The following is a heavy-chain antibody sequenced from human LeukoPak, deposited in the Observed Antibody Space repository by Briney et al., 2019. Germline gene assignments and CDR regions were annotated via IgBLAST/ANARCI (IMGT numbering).Heavy chain of an antibody. D-gene: IGHD2-15*01. V-gene: IGHV3-7*01. CDR3: GGFGYEAGVDL. CDR1: GFMFSTYW. Sequence: GGSLRLSCAASGFMFSTYWTTWVRQAPGKGLEWVANIKPDGSETYYVDPVKGRFTISRDNTKNLLYLQMNSLRGEDAAVYHCGGFGYEAGVDLWGQGTLVSVSS. CDR2: IKPDGSET. J-gene: IGHJ4*02.